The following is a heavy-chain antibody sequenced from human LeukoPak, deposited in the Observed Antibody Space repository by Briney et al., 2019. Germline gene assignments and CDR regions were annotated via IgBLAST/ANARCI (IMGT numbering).Heavy chain of an antibody. D-gene: IGHD3-10*01. CDR2: ISYDGSNK. J-gene: IGHJ4*02. V-gene: IGHV3-30-3*01. CDR1: GFTFSSYA. CDR3: ARGDYGSGSSFDY. Sequence: GGSLRLSCAASGFTFSSYAMHWVRQAPGKGLEWVAVISYDGSNKYYADSVKGRFTISRDNAKNSLYLQMNSLRAEDTAVYYCARGDYGSGSSFDYWGQGTLVTVSS.